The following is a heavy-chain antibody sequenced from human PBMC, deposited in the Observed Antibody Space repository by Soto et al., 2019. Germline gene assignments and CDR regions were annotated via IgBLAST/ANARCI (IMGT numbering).Heavy chain of an antibody. D-gene: IGHD2-15*01. V-gene: IGHV4-30-4*01. CDR1: GDSISTVDYF. J-gene: IGHJ5*01. CDR2: IYKSTTT. Sequence: SETLSLTCSVSGDSISTVDYFWAWIRQPPGQALEYIGYIYKSTTTYYNPSFESRVAISLDTSKSQFSLNVTSVTAADTAVYFCARGRYCLTGRCFPNWFDSWGQGTLVTV. CDR3: ARGRYCLTGRCFPNWFDS.